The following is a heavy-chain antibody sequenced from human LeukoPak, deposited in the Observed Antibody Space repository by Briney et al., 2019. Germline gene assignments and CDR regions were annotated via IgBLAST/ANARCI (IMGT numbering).Heavy chain of an antibody. J-gene: IGHJ4*02. D-gene: IGHD6-19*01. CDR3: AKGSQWLIHY. CDR2: ISGDGTST. Sequence: GGSLRLSCAASGFTSSAYAMHWVRQAPGKGLEWVSLISGDGTSTYYVDSVKGRFTISRDNSKNSLYLQVNSLRTDDTALYYCAKGSQWLIHYWGQGTLVTVSS. V-gene: IGHV3-43*02. CDR1: GFTSSAYA.